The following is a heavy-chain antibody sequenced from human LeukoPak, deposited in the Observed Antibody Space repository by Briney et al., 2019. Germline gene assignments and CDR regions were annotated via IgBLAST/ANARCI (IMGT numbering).Heavy chain of an antibody. CDR2: IKQDGSEK. J-gene: IGHJ4*02. Sequence: GGSLRLSCAASGFTFTGYWMSWVREAPGKGLEWVANIKQDGSEKYYVDSVKGRFTISRDSAKNSLYLQMNSLRAEDTAVYYCARAGSGWYSFDYWGQGTLVTVSS. V-gene: IGHV3-7*05. CDR1: GFTFTGYW. CDR3: ARAGSGWYSFDY. D-gene: IGHD6-19*01.